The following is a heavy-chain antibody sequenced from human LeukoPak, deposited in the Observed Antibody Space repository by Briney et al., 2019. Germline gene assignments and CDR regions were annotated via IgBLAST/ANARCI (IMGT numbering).Heavy chain of an antibody. CDR3: AALGATRHMDV. V-gene: IGHV1-2*02. D-gene: IGHD1-26*01. CDR1: GYTFTSYG. J-gene: IGHJ6*03. Sequence: ASVKVSCKASGYTFTSYGISWVRQAPGQGLEWMGWINPNSGGTNYAQKFQGRVTMTRDTSISTAYMELSRLRSDDTAVYYCAALGATRHMDVWGKGTTVTVSS. CDR2: INPNSGGT.